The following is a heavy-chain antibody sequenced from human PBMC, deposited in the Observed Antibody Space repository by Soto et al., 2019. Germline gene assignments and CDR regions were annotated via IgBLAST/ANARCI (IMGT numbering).Heavy chain of an antibody. Sequence: GASVKVSCKASGGTFSSYTISWVRQAPGQGLEWMGWISAYNGNTNYAQKLQGRVTMTTDTSTSTAYMELRSLRSDDTAVYYCATGPTVTLYYYYYGMDVWGQGTTVTVSS. CDR2: ISAYNGNT. CDR3: ATGPTVTLYYYYYGMDV. CDR1: GGTFSSYT. V-gene: IGHV1-18*01. J-gene: IGHJ6*02. D-gene: IGHD4-17*01.